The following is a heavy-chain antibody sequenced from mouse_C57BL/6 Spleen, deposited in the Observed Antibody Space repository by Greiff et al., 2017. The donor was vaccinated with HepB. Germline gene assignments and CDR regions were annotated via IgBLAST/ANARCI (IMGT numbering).Heavy chain of an antibody. CDR3: ARGLYDGYYHQAWFAY. J-gene: IGHJ3*01. D-gene: IGHD2-3*01. CDR1: GYTFTSYD. V-gene: IGHV1-85*01. CDR2: IYPRDGST. Sequence: QVQLQQSGPELVKPGASVKLSCKASGYTFTSYDINWVKQRPGQGLEWIGWIYPRDGSTKYNEKFKGKATLTVDTSSSTAYMELHSLTSEDSAVYFCARGLYDGYYHQAWFAYWGQGTLVTVSA.